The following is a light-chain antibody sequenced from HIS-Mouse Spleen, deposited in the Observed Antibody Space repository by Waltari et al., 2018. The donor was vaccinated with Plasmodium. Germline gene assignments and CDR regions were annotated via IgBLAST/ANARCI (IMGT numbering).Light chain of an antibody. Sequence: SYELTQPPSVSVSPGQTARITCSGAALPKKYAYWYQQKSGQAPWLVIYEVSKRPSGTPERFAGSSSGTMATLTISGAQVEDEADYYSYSTDSSGNHRVFGGGTKLTVL. V-gene: IGLV3-10*01. CDR3: YSTDSSGNHRV. CDR2: EVS. CDR1: ALPKKY. J-gene: IGLJ3*02.